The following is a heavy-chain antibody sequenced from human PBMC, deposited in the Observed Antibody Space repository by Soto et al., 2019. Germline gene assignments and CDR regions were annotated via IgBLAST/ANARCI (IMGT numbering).Heavy chain of an antibody. V-gene: IGHV4-61*08. CDR3: ARDLTMTRFDY. CDR1: GGSVSSGGYY. Sequence: SETLSLTCTVSGGSVSSGGYYWSWIRQPPGKGLEWIGYIYYSGSTNYNPSLKSRVTISVDTSKNQFSLKLSSVTAADTAVYYCARDLTMTRFDYWGQGTLVTVS. CDR2: IYYSGST. D-gene: IGHD3-22*01. J-gene: IGHJ4*02.